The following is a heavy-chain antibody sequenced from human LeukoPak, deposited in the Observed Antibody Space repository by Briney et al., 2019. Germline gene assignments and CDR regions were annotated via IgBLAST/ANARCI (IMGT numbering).Heavy chain of an antibody. V-gene: IGHV1-69*06. D-gene: IGHD3-22*01. CDR3: ARLYYYDSSGYFDAFDI. CDR2: IIPIFGTA. J-gene: IGHJ3*02. Sequence: ASVKVSCKASGGTFSSYANSWVRQAPGQGLEWMGGIIPIFGTANHAQKFQGRVTITADKSTSTAYMELSSLRSEDTAVYYCARLYYYDSSGYFDAFDIWGQGTMVTVSS. CDR1: GGTFSSYA.